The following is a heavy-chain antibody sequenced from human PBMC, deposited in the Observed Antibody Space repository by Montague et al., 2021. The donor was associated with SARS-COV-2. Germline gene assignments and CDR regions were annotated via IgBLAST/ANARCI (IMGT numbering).Heavy chain of an antibody. Sequence: SLRLSCAASGFTFSSYEMNWVRQAPGKGLEWVSYISSSGSTIYYXDSVKGRFTISRDNAKKSLYLQMNSPRAEDTAVYYCARDYSITIFGVVFYYGMDVWGQGTTVTVSS. CDR3: ARDYSITIFGVVFYYGMDV. CDR2: ISSSGSTI. CDR1: GFTFSSYE. V-gene: IGHV3-48*03. J-gene: IGHJ6*02. D-gene: IGHD3-3*01.